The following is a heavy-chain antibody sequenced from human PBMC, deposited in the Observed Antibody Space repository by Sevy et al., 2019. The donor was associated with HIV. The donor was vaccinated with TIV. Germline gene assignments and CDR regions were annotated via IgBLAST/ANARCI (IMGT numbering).Heavy chain of an antibody. J-gene: IGHJ6*02. CDR3: TTGFSVFDYYYGMDV. V-gene: IGHV3-15*01. Sequence: GGSLRLSCAASGFTFSNAWMSWVRQAPGKGLEWVGRIKSKTDGGTTDYAAPVKGRFTISRDDSKNTLYLQMNSLKTEDTAVYYCTTGFSVFDYYYGMDVWGQGTTVTVSS. D-gene: IGHD3-3*02. CDR1: GFTFSNAW. CDR2: IKSKTDGGTT.